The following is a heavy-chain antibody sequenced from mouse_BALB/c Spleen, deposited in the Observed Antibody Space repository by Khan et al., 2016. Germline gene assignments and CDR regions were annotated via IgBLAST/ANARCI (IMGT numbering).Heavy chain of an antibody. V-gene: IGHV9-3-1*01. CDR1: GYTFTNYG. Sequence: QIQLVQSGPELKKPGETVKISCKASGYTFTNYGMNWVKQAPGKGLKWMGWINTYTGEPTYADDFKGRFAFSLETSASTAYLQINNLKNEETATYFCARRDYYGSSSWYFDVWGAGTTVTVSS. D-gene: IGHD1-1*01. CDR3: ARRDYYGSSSWYFDV. CDR2: INTYTGEP. J-gene: IGHJ1*01.